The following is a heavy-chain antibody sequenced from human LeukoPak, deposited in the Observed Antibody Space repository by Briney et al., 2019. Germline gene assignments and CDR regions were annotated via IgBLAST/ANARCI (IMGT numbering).Heavy chain of an antibody. J-gene: IGHJ5*02. CDR2: NTGYSGNT. CDR1: GDTLANYG. V-gene: IGHV1-18*04. D-gene: IGHD4-17*01. CDR3: ARVTVVTRSPWSWCPKKIGQEVNWFDP. Sequence: GASVKVSCKAPGDTLANYGITWVRQAPGQGLEWMGWNTGYSGNTNYAQHFQGRVTMTTERSTSTAYLELRSLRSDDTAVYYCARVTVVTRSPWSWCPKKIGQEVNWFDPWGQGTLIIVSS.